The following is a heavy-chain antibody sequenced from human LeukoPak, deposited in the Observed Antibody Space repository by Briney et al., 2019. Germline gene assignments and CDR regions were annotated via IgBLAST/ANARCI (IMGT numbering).Heavy chain of an antibody. Sequence: GGSLRLSCAASGFTVSSNYMSWVRQAPGKGLEWVSVIYSGGSTYYADSVKGRFTISRHNSKNTLYLQMNSLRAEDTAVYYCARVTYSSGWYVENWFDPWGQGTLVTVSS. CDR3: ARVTYSSGWYVENWFDP. D-gene: IGHD6-13*01. J-gene: IGHJ5*02. V-gene: IGHV3-53*04. CDR1: GFTVSSNY. CDR2: IYSGGST.